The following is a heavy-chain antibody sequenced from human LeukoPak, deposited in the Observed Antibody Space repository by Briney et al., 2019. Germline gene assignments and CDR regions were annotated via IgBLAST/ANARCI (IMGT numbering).Heavy chain of an antibody. D-gene: IGHD2/OR15-2a*01. CDR1: GYTFNGYY. CDR2: INPNSGGT. Sequence: AAVKVSCKSSGYTFNGYYMHWVRQAPGQGLEWMGWINPNSGGTNYAQKFQGRVSMTRDTSINTAYMDLASLRSDDTAVYYCTIFGYCNTSSCLGDHWGQGTMVTVSS. CDR3: TIFGYCNTSSCLGDH. J-gene: IGHJ4*02. V-gene: IGHV1-2*02.